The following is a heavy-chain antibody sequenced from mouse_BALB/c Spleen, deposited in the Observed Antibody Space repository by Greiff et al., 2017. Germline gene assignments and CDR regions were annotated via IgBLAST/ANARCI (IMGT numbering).Heavy chain of an antibody. Sequence: VKLVESGPGLVAPSQSLSITCTVSGFSLTSYGVHWVRQPPGKGLEWLGVIWAGGSTNYNSALMSRLSISKDNSKSQVFLKMNSLQTDDTAMYYFARDRRELGRFAYLGQGTLGTVSA. V-gene: IGHV2-9*02. CDR2: IWAGGST. J-gene: IGHJ3*01. CDR1: GFSLTSYG. CDR3: ARDRRELGRFAY.